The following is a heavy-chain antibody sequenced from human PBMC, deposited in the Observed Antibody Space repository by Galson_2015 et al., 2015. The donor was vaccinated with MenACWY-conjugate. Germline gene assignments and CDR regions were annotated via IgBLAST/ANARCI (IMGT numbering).Heavy chain of an antibody. CDR1: GFSLSTSGMC. D-gene: IGHD3-22*01. CDR2: IDWDDDK. J-gene: IGHJ4*02. V-gene: IGHV2-70*11. CDR3: ARIYYYDSSGYYGY. Sequence: PALVKPTQPLTLTCTFSGFSLSTSGMCVSWIRQPPGKALEWLARIDWDDDKYYSTSLKTRLTISKDTSKNQVVLTMTNMDPVDTATYYCARIYYYDSSGYYGYWGQGTLVTVSS.